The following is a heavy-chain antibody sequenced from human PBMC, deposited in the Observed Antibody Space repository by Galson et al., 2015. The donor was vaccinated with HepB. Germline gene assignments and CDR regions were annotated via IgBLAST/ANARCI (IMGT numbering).Heavy chain of an antibody. V-gene: IGHV3-30*02. CDR3: AKDRVDYQSRADAFDI. D-gene: IGHD4/OR15-4a*01. Sequence: SLRLSCAASGFDFVRFGVHWVRQAPGKGLEWVSFIRYDGSNKYYVDSVKGRFTVSRDNSKNTLFLQMNSLRTEDTAMYYCAKDRVDYQSRADAFDIWGQGTMVTVSS. J-gene: IGHJ3*02. CDR1: GFDFVRFG. CDR2: IRYDGSNK.